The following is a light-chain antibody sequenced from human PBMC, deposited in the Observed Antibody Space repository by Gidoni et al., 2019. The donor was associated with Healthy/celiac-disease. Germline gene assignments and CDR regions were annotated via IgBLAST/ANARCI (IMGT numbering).Light chain of an antibody. CDR2: DAS. Sequence: DIQIAPSPSPLSASVGDRVTITCQASQDISNYLNWYQQKPGKAPKLLIYDASNLETGVPSRFSGSGSGTDFTFTISSLQPEDIATYYCQQYDNLPMYTFGQGTKLEIK. J-gene: IGKJ2*01. CDR1: QDISNY. V-gene: IGKV1-33*01. CDR3: QQYDNLPMYT.